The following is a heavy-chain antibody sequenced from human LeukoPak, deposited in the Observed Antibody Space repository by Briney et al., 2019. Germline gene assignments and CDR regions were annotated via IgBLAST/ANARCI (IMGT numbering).Heavy chain of an antibody. J-gene: IGHJ6*02. V-gene: IGHV1-18*01. Sequence: ASVKVSCKAPGYTFTSYGISWVRQAPGQGLEWMGWISAYNGNTNYAQKLQGRVTMTTDTSTSTAYMELRSLRSDDTAVYYCARSGNYSPYYYYGMDVWGQGTTVTVSS. D-gene: IGHD4-11*01. CDR2: ISAYNGNT. CDR1: GYTFTSYG. CDR3: ARSGNYSPYYYYGMDV.